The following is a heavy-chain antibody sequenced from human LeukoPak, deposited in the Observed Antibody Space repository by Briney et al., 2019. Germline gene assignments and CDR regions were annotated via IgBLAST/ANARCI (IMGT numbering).Heavy chain of an antibody. V-gene: IGHV4-4*07. CDR3: ARVNQYYYPDY. CDR1: GGSISTYY. Sequence: SETLSLTCTVSGGSISTYYWSWIRQPAGKGLEWIGRIHTSGSTNYNPSLKSRVTMSVDTSKNQFSLNLSSVTAADTAVCYCARVNQYYYPDYWGQGTLVTVSS. D-gene: IGHD3-10*01. J-gene: IGHJ4*02. CDR2: IHTSGST.